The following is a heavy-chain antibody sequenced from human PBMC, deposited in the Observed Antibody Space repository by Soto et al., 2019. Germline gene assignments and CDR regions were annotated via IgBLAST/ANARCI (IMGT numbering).Heavy chain of an antibody. CDR3: ATLRGLGVVSPYFDY. J-gene: IGHJ4*02. Sequence: SETLSLTCTVSGGSINNYHWTWIRQPPGKGLEWIAYIYYTGITNFNPSLKSRVTISMDTSKNQFSLKLRSVTAADTAVYFCATLRGLGVVSPYFDYWGQGLMVT. D-gene: IGHD3-10*01. CDR2: IYYTGIT. CDR1: GGSINNYH. V-gene: IGHV4-59*08.